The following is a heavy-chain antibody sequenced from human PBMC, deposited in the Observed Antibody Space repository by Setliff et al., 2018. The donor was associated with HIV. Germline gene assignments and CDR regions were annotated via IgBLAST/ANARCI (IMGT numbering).Heavy chain of an antibody. D-gene: IGHD2-15*01. Sequence: PSETLSLTCTVSGDSISGFYWSWIRQPPGKGLECIGYIYSSGSTNYNPSLKGRVTMSVDTSKNQFSLELRSVTAADTAVYYCARRVVLAAAFDYWGQGALVTVSS. CDR3: ARRVVLAAAFDY. CDR1: GDSISGFY. J-gene: IGHJ4*02. V-gene: IGHV4-59*08. CDR2: IYSSGST.